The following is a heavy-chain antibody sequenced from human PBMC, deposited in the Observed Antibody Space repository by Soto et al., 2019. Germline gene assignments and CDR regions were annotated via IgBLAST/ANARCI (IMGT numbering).Heavy chain of an antibody. CDR2: ITSGGSA. V-gene: IGHV3-23*01. CDR3: ARDQGDYLWFDP. D-gene: IGHD3-16*01. Sequence: GGSLRLSCAASGFTFSAYAMGWARQAPGKGLEWVSGITSGGSAYYADSVKGRFTLSRDNSKNTLYLQMNSLRAEDTAVYYCARDQGDYLWFDPWGQGTLVTVSS. CDR1: GFTFSAYA. J-gene: IGHJ5*02.